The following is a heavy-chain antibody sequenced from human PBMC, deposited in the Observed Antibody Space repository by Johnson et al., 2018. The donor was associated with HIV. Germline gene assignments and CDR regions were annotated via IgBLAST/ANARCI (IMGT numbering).Heavy chain of an antibody. J-gene: IGHJ3*02. CDR2: ISYDGSNK. CDR1: GFTFSSYG. V-gene: IGHV3-30*04. D-gene: IGHD1-26*01. CDR3: ARGSWSSWSYGIWYAFDI. Sequence: QVQLVESGGGVVQSGRSLRLSCAASGFTFSSYGMHWVRQAPAKGLEWVAVISYDGSNKYYADSVKGRFTISRDNSKNTLYLQMNSLRAEDTAVYYCARGSWSSWSYGIWYAFDIWGQGTMVTVSS.